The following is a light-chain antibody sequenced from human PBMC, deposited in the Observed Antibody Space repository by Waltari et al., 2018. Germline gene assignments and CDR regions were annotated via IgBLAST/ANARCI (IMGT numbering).Light chain of an antibody. V-gene: IGLV3-21*04. Sequence: SYVLTQSPSVSVAPGKTATITCGGANIGGKNVHWYQPRPGQAPGLVFSYDTDRPSEIPERFSGSNSGNTATLTISRVEVGDEADYYCQVWHDRSNHVVFGGGTKLTVL. CDR2: YDT. CDR1: NIGGKN. J-gene: IGLJ3*02. CDR3: QVWHDRSNHVV.